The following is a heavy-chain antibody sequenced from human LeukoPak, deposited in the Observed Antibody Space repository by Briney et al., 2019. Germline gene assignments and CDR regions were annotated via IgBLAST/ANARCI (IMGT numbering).Heavy chain of an antibody. J-gene: IGHJ4*02. CDR3: ARAVGTSRNFFDY. CDR2: IYYSGNT. V-gene: IGHV4-39*07. Sequence: SETLSLTCTVSGGSISSSSHYWAWIRQPPGKGLEWIANIYYSGNTYYNPSLKSRVTISVDTSKNQFSLNLSSVTAADTAMYYCARAVGTSRNFFDYWGQGTLVTVSS. CDR1: GGSISSSSHY. D-gene: IGHD4-23*01.